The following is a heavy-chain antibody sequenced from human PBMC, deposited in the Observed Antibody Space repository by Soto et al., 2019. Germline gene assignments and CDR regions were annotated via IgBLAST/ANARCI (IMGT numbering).Heavy chain of an antibody. CDR3: AREGITMVRGVRGSFDP. J-gene: IGHJ5*02. CDR1: GYTFTSYY. CDR2: INPSGGST. Sequence: QVQLVQSGAEVKKPGASVKVSCKASGYTFTSYYMHWVRQAPGQGLEWMRIINPSGGSTSYAQKFQGRVTMTRDTSTSTVYMELSSLRSEDTAVYYCAREGITMVRGVRGSFDPWGQGTLVTVSS. V-gene: IGHV1-46*03. D-gene: IGHD3-10*01.